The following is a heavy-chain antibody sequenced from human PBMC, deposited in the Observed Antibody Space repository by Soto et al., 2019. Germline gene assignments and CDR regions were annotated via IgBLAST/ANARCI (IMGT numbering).Heavy chain of an antibody. J-gene: IGHJ6*02. CDR1: GGTFSSYA. CDR2: IIPIFGTA. V-gene: IGHV1-69*13. Sequence: GASVKVSCKASGGTFSSYAISWVRQAPGRGLEWMGGIIPIFGTANYAQKFQGRVTITADESTSTAYMELSSLRSEDTAVYYCASGYSYGWSPLDVWGQGTTVTVSS. CDR3: ASGYSYGWSPLDV. D-gene: IGHD5-18*01.